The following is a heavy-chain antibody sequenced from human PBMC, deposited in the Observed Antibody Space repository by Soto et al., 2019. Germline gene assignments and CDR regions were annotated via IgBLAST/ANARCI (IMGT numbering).Heavy chain of an antibody. V-gene: IGHV4-59*01. D-gene: IGHD2-21*02. CDR3: ARDLWGYCGTDCYPLDV. CDR1: GASISGYY. CDR2: MYNTGST. Sequence: SETLSLTCTVSGASISGYYWSWIRQPPGKVLEWIGYMYNTGSTVYNPSFKSRVTISVDTSKNQFSLKLNSVTAADTAVYYCARDLWGYCGTDCYPLDVWGQGTTVT. J-gene: IGHJ6*02.